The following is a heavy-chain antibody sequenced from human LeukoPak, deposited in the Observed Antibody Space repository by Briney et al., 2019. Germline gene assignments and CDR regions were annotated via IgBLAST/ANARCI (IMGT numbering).Heavy chain of an antibody. D-gene: IGHD3-3*01. CDR3: ARLGFWSVHRVYAMDV. Sequence: SETLSLTCNVSGAYVDTFYWSWTRQSPGKGLEWLGYVYYSGTTSFNPSLESRVTMSVDTSKNQIYLRLRSVTAADTAVYYCARLGFWSVHRVYAMDVWGQGTTVTVSS. CDR1: GAYVDTFY. V-gene: IGHV4-59*08. J-gene: IGHJ6*02. CDR2: VYYSGTT.